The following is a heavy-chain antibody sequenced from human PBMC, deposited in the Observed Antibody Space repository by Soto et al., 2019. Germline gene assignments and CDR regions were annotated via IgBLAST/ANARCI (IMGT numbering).Heavy chain of an antibody. V-gene: IGHV3-48*02. D-gene: IGHD3-9*01. CDR1: GFTFSSYS. Sequence: PGGSLRLSCAASGFTFSSYSMNWVRQAPGKGLEWVSYISSTTSITHYADSVKGRFTISRDNAKNSLYLQMNSLRDEDTAVYYCARGHSGDWYWFDPWGQGTLVTVSS. CDR2: ISSTTSIT. CDR3: ARGHSGDWYWFDP. J-gene: IGHJ5*02.